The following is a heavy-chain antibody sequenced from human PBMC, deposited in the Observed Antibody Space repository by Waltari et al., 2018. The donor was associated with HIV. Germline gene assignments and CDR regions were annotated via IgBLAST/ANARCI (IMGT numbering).Heavy chain of an antibody. J-gene: IGHJ2*01. V-gene: IGHV3-21*04. Sequence: VYLVESVGGLVKPGGSLKLSCEGSGFGFRDYTMNWVRQAPGKGLEWVSSVSQKGDYVYYTDAMKGRLSITRDNSKNLMFLEMTRLRPEDSATYFCTTLADTTMGRDWYFDLWGRGVWVIVST. CDR2: VSQKGDYV. CDR3: TTLADTTMGRDWYFDL. D-gene: IGHD3-10*01. CDR1: GFGFRDYT.